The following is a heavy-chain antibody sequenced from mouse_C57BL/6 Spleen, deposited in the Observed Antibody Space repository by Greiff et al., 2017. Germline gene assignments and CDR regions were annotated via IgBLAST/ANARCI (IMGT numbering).Heavy chain of an antibody. J-gene: IGHJ2*01. Sequence: QVQLQQPGAELVMPGASVKLSCKASGYTFTSYWMHWVKQRPGQGLEWIGEIDPSDSYTNYNQKFKGKATLTVDKSSSTAYMQLSSLTSEDSAVYYCAREDYWGQGTTLTVSS. V-gene: IGHV1-69*01. CDR2: IDPSDSYT. CDR3: AREDY. CDR1: GYTFTSYW.